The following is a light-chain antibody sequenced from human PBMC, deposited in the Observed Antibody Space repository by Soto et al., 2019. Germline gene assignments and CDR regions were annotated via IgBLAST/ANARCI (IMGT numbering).Light chain of an antibody. J-gene: IGKJ4*01. CDR3: QQRTSWPT. CDR2: DVS. Sequence: EIVLPQSPGTLSLSPGARAALSCRASQSVTSSLAWFQQKPGQAPRLLIYDVSRRATAIPARFSGSGSGTDFTLTISSLEPEDFAVYYCQQRTSWPTVGGGTKVDIK. CDR1: QSVTSS. V-gene: IGKV3-11*01.